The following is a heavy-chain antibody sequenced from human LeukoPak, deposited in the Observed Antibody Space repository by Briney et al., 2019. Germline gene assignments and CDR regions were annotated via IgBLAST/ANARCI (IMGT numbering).Heavy chain of an antibody. J-gene: IGHJ6*03. Sequence: ASVKVSCKASRYTFTSYDINWVRQATGHGVEWMGWMNPNSGNTGYAQKFQGRVTMTRTTSISTAYMELSSLRYEDTAVYYCARGRFLLWFGDLLRDMDVWGKGTTVTVSS. V-gene: IGHV1-8*01. CDR2: MNPNSGNT. D-gene: IGHD3-10*01. CDR1: RYTFTSYD. CDR3: ARGRFLLWFGDLLRDMDV.